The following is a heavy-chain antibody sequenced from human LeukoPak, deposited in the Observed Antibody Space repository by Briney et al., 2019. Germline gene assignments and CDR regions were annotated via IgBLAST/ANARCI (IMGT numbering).Heavy chain of an antibody. J-gene: IGHJ4*02. Sequence: GGSLRLSCAASGFTFSSYAMSWVRQAPGKGLELVSAISGSGGSTYYADSVKGRFTISRDNSKNTLYLQMNSLRAEDTAVYYCAKGSRAIAAAGINYWGQGTLVTVSS. CDR1: GFTFSSYA. D-gene: IGHD6-13*01. V-gene: IGHV3-23*01. CDR2: ISGSGGST. CDR3: AKGSRAIAAAGINY.